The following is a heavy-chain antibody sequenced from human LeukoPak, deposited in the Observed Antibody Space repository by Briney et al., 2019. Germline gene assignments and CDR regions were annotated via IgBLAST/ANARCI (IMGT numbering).Heavy chain of an antibody. Sequence: GASVKVSCKASGYTFTSYGVSWVRQAPGQGLEWMGWISAYNGNTNYAQKFQGRVTMTTDTSTTTAYMELRSLRSDDTAVYYCARVEDGYNKWWYYYYGMDVWGQGTTVTVSS. CDR1: GYTFTSYG. J-gene: IGHJ6*02. D-gene: IGHD5-24*01. CDR2: ISAYNGNT. CDR3: ARVEDGYNKWWYYYYGMDV. V-gene: IGHV1-18*01.